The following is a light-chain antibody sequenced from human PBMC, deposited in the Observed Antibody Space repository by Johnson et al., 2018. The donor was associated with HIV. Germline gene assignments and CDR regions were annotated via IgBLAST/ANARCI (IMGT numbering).Light chain of an antibody. CDR2: DNN. Sequence: QSVLTQPPSVSAAPGQKVTISCSGSSSNIGNNYVSWYQQLPGTAPKLLIYDNNKRPSGIPDRFSGSTSGTSATLGITGLPTGDEADYYCGTWDSSLSVYVFGTGTKVTVL. CDR3: GTWDSSLSVYV. J-gene: IGLJ1*01. CDR1: SSNIGNNY. V-gene: IGLV1-51*01.